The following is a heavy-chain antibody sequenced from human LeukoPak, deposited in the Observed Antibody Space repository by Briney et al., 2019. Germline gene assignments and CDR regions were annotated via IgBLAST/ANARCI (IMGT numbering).Heavy chain of an antibody. CDR1: GYIFTSYW. Sequence: GESLKISCKSSGYIFTSYWIGSVRQMPGKGLEGRGINYPGDSDTRYSPSFQGHVTISADKSINTAYLQWSSLKASDTAMYYCARPNPHRGYGLGDDWGQGTLVTVS. J-gene: IGHJ4*02. D-gene: IGHD5-12*01. CDR2: NYPGDSDT. CDR3: ARPNPHRGYGLGDD. V-gene: IGHV5-51*01.